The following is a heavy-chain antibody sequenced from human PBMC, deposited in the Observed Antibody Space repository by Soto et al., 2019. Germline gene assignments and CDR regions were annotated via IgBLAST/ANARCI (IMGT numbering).Heavy chain of an antibody. D-gene: IGHD6-13*01. Sequence: GGSLRLSCAASGFTFSSYSMNWVRQAPGKGLEWVSSISSSSSYIYYADSVKGRFTISRDNAKNSLYLQMNSLRAEDTAVYYCARGFSRIAAAGTGYYYYGMDVWGQGTTVTVSS. CDR3: ARGFSRIAAAGTGYYYYGMDV. CDR2: ISSSSSYI. CDR1: GFTFSSYS. V-gene: IGHV3-21*01. J-gene: IGHJ6*02.